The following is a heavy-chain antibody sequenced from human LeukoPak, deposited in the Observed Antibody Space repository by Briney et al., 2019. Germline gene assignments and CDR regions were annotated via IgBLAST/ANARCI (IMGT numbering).Heavy chain of an antibody. J-gene: IGHJ3*02. CDR3: VRYYDPPVGDAFDI. D-gene: IGHD3-16*01. Sequence: PGGFLRLSCAASGFRFGSDWMSWVRQAPGKGLEWVANINPDGSEKYYVDSVKGRFTISRDNDKNSLYLRLNSLRADDTAVYYCVRYYDPPVGDAFDIWGQGILVTVSS. V-gene: IGHV3-7*01. CDR1: GFRFGSDW. CDR2: INPDGSEK.